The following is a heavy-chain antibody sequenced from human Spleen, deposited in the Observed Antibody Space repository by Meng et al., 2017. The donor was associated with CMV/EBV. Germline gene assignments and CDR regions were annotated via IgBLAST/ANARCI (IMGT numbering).Heavy chain of an antibody. CDR1: GYTFTSYG. D-gene: IGHD7-27*01. CDR2: ISAYNGNT. Sequence: SCKASGYTFTSYGIRWVRQAPGQGLEWMGWISAYNGNTNYAQKLQGRVTMTTDTSTSTAYMELRSLRSDDTAVYYCASVASLGYFDYWGQGTLVTVSS. V-gene: IGHV1-18*01. J-gene: IGHJ4*02. CDR3: ASVASLGYFDY.